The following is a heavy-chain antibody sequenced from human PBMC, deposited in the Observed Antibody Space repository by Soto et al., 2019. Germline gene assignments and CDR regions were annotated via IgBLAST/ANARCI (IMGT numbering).Heavy chain of an antibody. J-gene: IGHJ4*02. Sequence: GGSLRLSCTAPGFTFNTHWMHWVRQAPGKGLVWVSRIYFDGITTNYADSVKGRLTVSRDNAKNTVYLHVNTLRDEDTAVYYCARGGAMGVDYWGQGTLVTVSS. D-gene: IGHD1-26*01. V-gene: IGHV3-74*01. CDR1: GFTFNTHW. CDR2: IYFDGITT. CDR3: ARGGAMGVDY.